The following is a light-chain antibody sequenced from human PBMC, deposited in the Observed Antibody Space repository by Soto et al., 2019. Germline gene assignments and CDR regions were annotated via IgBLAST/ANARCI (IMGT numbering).Light chain of an antibody. V-gene: IGKV3-11*01. CDR3: QQRSNWPLT. J-gene: IGKJ4*01. CDR1: QSVSSY. Sequence: QSAGTLSLSTGERGTLSCRASQSVSSYLAWYHQKPGQAPRLLIYDASNRATGIPARFSGSGSGTDFTLTISSLEPEDFAVYYCQQRSNWPLTFGGRTKV. CDR2: DAS.